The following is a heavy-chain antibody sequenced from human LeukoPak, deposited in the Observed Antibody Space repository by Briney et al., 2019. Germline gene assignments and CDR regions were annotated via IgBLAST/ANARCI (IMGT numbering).Heavy chain of an antibody. J-gene: IGHJ3*02. CDR1: GGSISPYY. CDR3: ARAYHYGSGTFDI. Sequence: SETLSLTCTVSGGSISPYYWSWIRQPPGKGLEWIGYIYYTGGTYYNPSLKSRVTISVDTSKNQFSLKLTSVTAADTAVYYCARAYHYGSGTFDIWGQGTMVTVSS. D-gene: IGHD3-10*01. V-gene: IGHV4-59*01. CDR2: IYYTGGT.